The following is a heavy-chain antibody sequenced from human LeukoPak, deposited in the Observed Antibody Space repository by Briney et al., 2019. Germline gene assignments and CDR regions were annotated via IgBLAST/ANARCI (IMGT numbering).Heavy chain of an antibody. CDR2: IDPSDSYT. CDR3: RRTSGYYFLTLDN. V-gene: IGHV5-10-1*01. D-gene: IGHD3-22*01. J-gene: IGHJ4*02. Sequence: GDSLKISCKGSGYRFTSYWIAWVRQMPGKGLEWMGRIDPSDSYTNYSPSFQGHVTISVDKSISTAYLQWSSLKASDTAMYYCRRTSGYYFLTLDNWGQGTLVTVSS. CDR1: GYRFTSYW.